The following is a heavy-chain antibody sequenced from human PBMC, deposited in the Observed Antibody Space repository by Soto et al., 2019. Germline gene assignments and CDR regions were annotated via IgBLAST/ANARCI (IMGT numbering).Heavy chain of an antibody. D-gene: IGHD2-2*01. J-gene: IGHJ3*02. CDR3: ARDDGLSSTNVKAFDI. Sequence: PGGSLRLSCAASGFTVSSNYMSWVRQAPGKGLEWVSVIYSTYTHYADSLKGRFTISRDNAKKLLYLQMDSLRAEDTAVYYCARDDGLSSTNVKAFDIWGQGTKVTVSS. CDR2: IYSTYT. V-gene: IGHV3-53*01. CDR1: GFTVSSNY.